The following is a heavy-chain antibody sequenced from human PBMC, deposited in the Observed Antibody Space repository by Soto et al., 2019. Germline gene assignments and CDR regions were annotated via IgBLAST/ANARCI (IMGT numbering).Heavy chain of an antibody. J-gene: IGHJ3*02. CDR3: ARAPALGYCTSSNCFDAFDI. CDR2: IDHTGST. Sequence: PSETLSLTCAVYGGSFSGYYWSWIRQPPGKGLEWTGEIDHTGSTIYNPSLKSRVIISVDTSKKQFSLNLTSVTAADTAVYYCARAPALGYCTSSNCFDAFDIWGRGTMVTVSS. CDR1: GGSFSGYY. D-gene: IGHD2-2*01. V-gene: IGHV4-34*01.